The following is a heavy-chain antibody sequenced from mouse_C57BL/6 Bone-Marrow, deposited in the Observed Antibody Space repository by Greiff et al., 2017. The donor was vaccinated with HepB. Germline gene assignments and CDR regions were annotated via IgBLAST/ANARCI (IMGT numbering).Heavy chain of an antibody. J-gene: IGHJ2*01. V-gene: IGHV5-16*01. CDR1: GFTFSDYY. Sequence: EVNVVESEGGLVQPGSSMKLSCTASGFTFSDYYMAWVRQVPEKGLEWVANINYDGSSTYYLDSLKSRFIISRDNAKNILYLQMSSLKSEDTATYYCARGGLLYFDYWGQGTTLTVSS. CDR2: INYDGSST. CDR3: ARGGLLYFDY. D-gene: IGHD2-3*01.